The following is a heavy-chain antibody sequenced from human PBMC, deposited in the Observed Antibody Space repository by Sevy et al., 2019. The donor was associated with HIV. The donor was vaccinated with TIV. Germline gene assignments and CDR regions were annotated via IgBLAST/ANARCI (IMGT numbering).Heavy chain of an antibody. V-gene: IGHV4-59*13. CDR1: GGSISSYY. D-gene: IGHD6-6*01. CDR2: IYYSGST. CDR3: ASAAYSSSSGRYFDY. Sequence: SETLSLTCTVSGGSISSYYWSWIRQPPGKGLEWIGYIYYSGSTNYNPSLKSRVTISVDTSKNQFSLKLSSVTAADTAVYYSASAAYSSSSGRYFDYWGQGTLVTVSS. J-gene: IGHJ4*02.